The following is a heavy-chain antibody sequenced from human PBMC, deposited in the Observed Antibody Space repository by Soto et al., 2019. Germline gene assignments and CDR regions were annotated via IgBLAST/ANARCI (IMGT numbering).Heavy chain of an antibody. V-gene: IGHV4-31*03. J-gene: IGHJ4*02. D-gene: IGHD3-22*01. CDR2: IYYSGST. Sequence: QVQLQESGPGLVKPSQTLSLTCTVSSGSLSSGAYYWSWIRQHPGKGLEWIGYIYYSGSTYYNPSLESRVTLSADTSRKQFSLKVSSVTAADTAMYYCARANYFESSGPFDHWGPGTLVTVSS. CDR1: SGSLSSGAYY. CDR3: ARANYFESSGPFDH.